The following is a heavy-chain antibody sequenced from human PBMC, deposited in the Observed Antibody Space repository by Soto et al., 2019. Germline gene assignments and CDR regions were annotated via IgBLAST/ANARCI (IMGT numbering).Heavy chain of an antibody. D-gene: IGHD5-18*01. J-gene: IGHJ6*02. CDR2: ISGSGGST. Sequence: TGGSLRLSCAASGFTFSSYAMSWVRQAPGKGLEWVSAISGSGGSTYYADSVKGRFTISRDNSKNTLYLQMNSLRAEDTAVYYCAKDSLSFVDTAMAGLGKKYYCYGMDVWGQGTTVTVSS. V-gene: IGHV3-23*01. CDR3: AKDSLSFVDTAMAGLGKKYYCYGMDV. CDR1: GFTFSSYA.